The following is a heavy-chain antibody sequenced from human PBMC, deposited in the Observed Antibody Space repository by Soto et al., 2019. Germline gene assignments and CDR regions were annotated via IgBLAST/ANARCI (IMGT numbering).Heavy chain of an antibody. V-gene: IGHV3-7*01. CDR1: GFTFSSYW. CDR3: ARSVVVPAAYFDYMDV. CDR2: IKQDGSEK. J-gene: IGHJ6*03. Sequence: EVQLVESGGGLVQPGGSLRLSCAASGFTFSSYWMSWVRQAPGKGLEWVANIKQDGSEKYYVDSVKGRFTISRDNAKNSLYLQMNRLRAEDTAVYYCARSVVVPAAYFDYMDVWGKGTTVTVSS. D-gene: IGHD2-2*01.